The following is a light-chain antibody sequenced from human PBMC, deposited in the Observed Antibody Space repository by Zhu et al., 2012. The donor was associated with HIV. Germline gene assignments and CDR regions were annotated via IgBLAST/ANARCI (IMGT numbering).Light chain of an antibody. Sequence: EIVLTQSPGTLSLSPGERATPFCRASQVVSNNYLAWYQHKPGQAPRPVIYGASTRAAGIPDRFSGSGSGTDFTLTISRLEPEDFAVYSCQQFGSSPPTFGQGTKVE. CDR3: QQFGSSPPT. CDR2: GAS. CDR1: QVVSNNY. V-gene: IGKV3-20*01. J-gene: IGKJ1*01.